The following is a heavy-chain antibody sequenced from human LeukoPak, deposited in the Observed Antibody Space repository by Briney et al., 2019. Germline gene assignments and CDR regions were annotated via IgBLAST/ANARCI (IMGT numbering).Heavy chain of an antibody. D-gene: IGHD1-14*01. CDR2: INPNSGDT. J-gene: IGHJ6*03. Sequence: GASVKVSCKASGYSLNGYYIHWVRQAPGQGLEWVGWINPNSGDTNYAQKFQGRVTMTRDTSISTAYMELSRLRSDDAAVYYCARGVAGVYFYYYMDVWGKGTTVTVSS. V-gene: IGHV1-2*02. CDR1: GYSLNGYY. CDR3: ARGVAGVYFYYYMDV.